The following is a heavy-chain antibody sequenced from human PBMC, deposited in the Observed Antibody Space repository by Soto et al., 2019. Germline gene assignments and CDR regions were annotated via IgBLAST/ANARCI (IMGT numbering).Heavy chain of an antibody. CDR1: GGSISSGGYS. Sequence: QLQLQESGSGLVKPSQTLSLTCAVSGGSISSGGYSWSWIRQPPGKGLEWIGYIYHSGSTYYNPSLKSRVTISVDRSKNQFSLKLSYVTAADTAVYYCARAPKYLCSCDWFDPWGQGTLVTVSS. CDR3: ARAPKYLCSCDWFDP. CDR2: IYHSGST. D-gene: IGHD6-6*01. J-gene: IGHJ5*02. V-gene: IGHV4-30-2*01.